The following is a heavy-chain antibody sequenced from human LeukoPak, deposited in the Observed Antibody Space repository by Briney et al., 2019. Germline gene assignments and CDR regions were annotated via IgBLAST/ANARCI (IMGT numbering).Heavy chain of an antibody. CDR1: GGSISNSSYY. J-gene: IGHJ3*02. CDR2: IYYSGST. D-gene: IGHD6-19*01. Sequence: SETLSLTCTVSGGSISNSSYYWGWIRQPPGKGLEWIASIYYSGSTYNNLSLKSRVTMSVDTSKNQFSLKLSSVTAADTAVYYCVRQGAGRDAYDMWGQGTRVTVSS. CDR3: VRQGAGRDAYDM. V-gene: IGHV4-39*01.